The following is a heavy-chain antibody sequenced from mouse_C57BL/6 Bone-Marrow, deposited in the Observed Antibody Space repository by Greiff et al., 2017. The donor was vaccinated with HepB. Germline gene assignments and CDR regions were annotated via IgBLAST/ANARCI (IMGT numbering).Heavy chain of an antibody. CDR1: GYTFTSYG. CDR3: ARGRVTGANWDDWFAY. CDR2: IYIGNGYT. J-gene: IGHJ3*01. D-gene: IGHD4-1*01. Sequence: VQLQQSGAELVRPGSSVKMSCKTSGYTFTSYGINWVKQRPGQGLEWIGYIYIGNGYTEYNEKVKGKATMTSDTSYSTAYMQLSSLTSEDSAIYFCARGRVTGANWDDWFAYWGQGTLVTVSA. V-gene: IGHV1-58*01.